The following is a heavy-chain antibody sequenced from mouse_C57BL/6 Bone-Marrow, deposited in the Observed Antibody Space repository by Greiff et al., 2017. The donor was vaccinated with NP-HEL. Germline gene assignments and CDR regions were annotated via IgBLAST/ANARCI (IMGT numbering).Heavy chain of an antibody. Sequence: VQLQQPGAELVRPGSSVKLSCKASGYTFTSYWMDWVKQRPGQGLEWIGNIYPSDSETHYNQKFKDKATLTVDKSSSTAYMQLSSLTSEDSAVYYCARWGATVVAPYAMDDWGQGTSVTVSS. CDR1: GYTFTSYW. D-gene: IGHD1-1*01. CDR3: ARWGATVVAPYAMDD. V-gene: IGHV1-61*01. CDR2: IYPSDSET. J-gene: IGHJ4*01.